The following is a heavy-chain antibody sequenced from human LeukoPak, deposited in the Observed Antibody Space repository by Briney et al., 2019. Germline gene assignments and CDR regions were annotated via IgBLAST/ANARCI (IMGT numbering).Heavy chain of an antibody. J-gene: IGHJ5*02. CDR1: GFTLSNYD. Sequence: AGGSLRLFCAASGFTLSNYDMNWVRQAPGKGLEWVSSISTSSRYIYYKDSVRGRFTISRDDAKNSLYLEMNSLRAEDTAVYYCARADCSSSTCYLRRSWFDHWGQGTLVTVSS. CDR3: ARADCSSSTCYLRRSWFDH. D-gene: IGHD2-2*01. CDR2: ISTSSRYI. V-gene: IGHV3-21*01.